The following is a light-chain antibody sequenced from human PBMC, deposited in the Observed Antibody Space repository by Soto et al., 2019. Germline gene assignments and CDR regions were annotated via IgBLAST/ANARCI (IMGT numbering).Light chain of an antibody. CDR2: EVS. CDR3: SSYTSSSTYV. J-gene: IGLJ1*01. Sequence: QSVLTQPASASGSPGQSITISCTGTSSDVGGYDYVSWYQQHPGKAPKLMIYEVSNRPSGVSNRFSGSKSGSTASLTISGLQAEDEADYYCSSYTSSSTYVFGTGTKVTVL. V-gene: IGLV2-14*01. CDR1: SSDVGGYDY.